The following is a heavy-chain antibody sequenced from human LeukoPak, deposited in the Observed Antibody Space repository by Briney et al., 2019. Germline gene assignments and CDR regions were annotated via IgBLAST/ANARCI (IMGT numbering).Heavy chain of an antibody. CDR3: AKDHVDILTGYSYYMDV. D-gene: IGHD3-9*01. Sequence: PGGSLRLSCAASGFTFSRYNMNWVRQAPGKGLEWVSSISSSSSYIYYADSVKGRFTISRDNSKNTLYLQMNSLRAEDTAVYYCAKDHVDILTGYSYYMDVWGKGTTVTISS. CDR2: ISSSSSYI. J-gene: IGHJ6*03. V-gene: IGHV3-21*04. CDR1: GFTFSRYN.